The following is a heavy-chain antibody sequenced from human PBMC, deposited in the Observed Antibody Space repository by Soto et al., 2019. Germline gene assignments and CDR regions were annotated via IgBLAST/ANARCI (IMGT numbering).Heavy chain of an antibody. CDR1: GFTFSNAW. Sequence: GGSLRLSCAASGFTFSNAWMSWVRQAPGKGLEWVGRIKSKTDGGTTDYAAPVKGRFTISRDDSKNTLYLQMNSLKTEDTAVYYCTTTLGYSGYDTRDYWGQGTLVTVSS. CDR2: IKSKTDGGTT. J-gene: IGHJ4*02. V-gene: IGHV3-15*01. CDR3: TTTLGYSGYDTRDY. D-gene: IGHD5-12*01.